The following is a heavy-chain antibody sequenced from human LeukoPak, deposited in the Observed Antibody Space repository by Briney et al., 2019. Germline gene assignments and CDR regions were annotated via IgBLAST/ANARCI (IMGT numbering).Heavy chain of an antibody. J-gene: IGHJ6*03. Sequence: PGGSLRLSCAASGFTFSGYWMSWVRQAPGKGLEWVANIKQDGSEKYYVDSVKGRFTISRDNAKNSLYLQMNSLRAEDTAVYYCARETELWFGDNYMDVWGKGTTVTVSS. CDR2: IKQDGSEK. CDR3: ARETELWFGDNYMDV. CDR1: GFTFSGYW. V-gene: IGHV3-7*01. D-gene: IGHD3-10*01.